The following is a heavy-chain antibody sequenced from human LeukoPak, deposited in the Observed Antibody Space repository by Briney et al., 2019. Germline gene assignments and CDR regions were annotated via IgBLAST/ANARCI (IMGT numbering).Heavy chain of an antibody. J-gene: IGHJ4*02. Sequence: SETLSLTCAVYGGSFSGYYWSWIRQPPGKGLEWIGEINHSGSTNYNPSLKSRVTISVDTSKNQFSLKLSSVTAADTAVYYCARGISSSSEIDYWGQGTLVTVSS. CDR2: INHSGST. CDR1: GGSFSGYY. D-gene: IGHD6-6*01. CDR3: ARGISSSSEIDY. V-gene: IGHV4-34*01.